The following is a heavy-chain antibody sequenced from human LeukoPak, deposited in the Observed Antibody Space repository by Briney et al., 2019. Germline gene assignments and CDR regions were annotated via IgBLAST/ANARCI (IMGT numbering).Heavy chain of an antibody. V-gene: IGHV3-23*01. Sequence: GGALRLSCAASGFTFSSYGMSCVRQAPGEGLEWVSSISDSGSSTYYADSVKGRFTISRDNSKNTLYLQINSLRAEDTAVYYCAKGGAVSSKSIIMVRGTRRYYYNMAVWGKGTTVTISS. CDR2: ISDSGSST. CDR3: AKGGAVSSKSIIMVRGTRRYYYNMAV. CDR1: GFTFSSYG. J-gene: IGHJ6*03. D-gene: IGHD3-10*01.